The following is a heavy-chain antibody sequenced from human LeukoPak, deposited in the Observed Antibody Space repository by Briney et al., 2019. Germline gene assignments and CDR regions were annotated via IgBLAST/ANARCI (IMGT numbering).Heavy chain of an antibody. Sequence: GGSLRLSCAASGFTFSSYWMSWVRQAPGKGLEWVANIKQDGSEKYYVDSVKGRFTISRDNAKNSLYLQMNSLRAEDTAVYYCAREGGIVDRYGTDVWGKGTTVTVSS. V-gene: IGHV3-7*03. CDR3: AREGGIVDRYGTDV. J-gene: IGHJ6*04. CDR1: GFTFSSYW. D-gene: IGHD1-26*01. CDR2: IKQDGSEK.